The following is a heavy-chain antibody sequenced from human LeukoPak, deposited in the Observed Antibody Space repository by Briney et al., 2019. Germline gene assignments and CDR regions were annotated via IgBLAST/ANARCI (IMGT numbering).Heavy chain of an antibody. D-gene: IGHD3-22*01. V-gene: IGHV1-2*02. J-gene: IGHJ3*02. CDR3: ARDGLANYYDSSGYYVTDAFDI. Sequence: GASVKVSCKASGYTFTGYYMHWVRQAPGQGLQWMGWINPNSGGTNYAQKFQGRVTMTRDTSISTAYMELSRLRSDDTAVYYCARDGLANYYDSSGYYVTDAFDIWGQGTMVTVSS. CDR1: GYTFTGYY. CDR2: INPNSGGT.